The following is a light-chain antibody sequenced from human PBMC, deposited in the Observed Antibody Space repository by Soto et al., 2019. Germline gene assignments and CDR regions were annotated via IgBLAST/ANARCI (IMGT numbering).Light chain of an antibody. V-gene: IGKV3-20*01. CDR3: QQYVSSRLI. CDR2: GAS. Sequence: EIVLTQSPGTLSLSPGDRATLSCTASQTVSSTDLAWYQQKAGQAPRLLIFGASSRATGIPDRFSGSGSGTDFTLTISRLEPEDLAVYYCQQYVSSRLIFGGGTKVEIK. J-gene: IGKJ4*01. CDR1: QTVSSTD.